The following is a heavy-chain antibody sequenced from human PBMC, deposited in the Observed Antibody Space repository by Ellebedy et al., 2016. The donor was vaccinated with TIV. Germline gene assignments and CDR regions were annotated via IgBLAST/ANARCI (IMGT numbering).Heavy chain of an antibody. D-gene: IGHD6-13*01. Sequence: GESLKISXAASGFTFSSYWMSWVRQAPGKGLEWVANIKQDGSEKYYVDSVKGRFTISRDNAKSSLYLQMNSLRAEDTALYYCAKDSQGSSSWGDAFDIWGQGTMVTVSS. CDR3: AKDSQGSSSWGDAFDI. V-gene: IGHV3-7*03. J-gene: IGHJ3*02. CDR2: IKQDGSEK. CDR1: GFTFSSYW.